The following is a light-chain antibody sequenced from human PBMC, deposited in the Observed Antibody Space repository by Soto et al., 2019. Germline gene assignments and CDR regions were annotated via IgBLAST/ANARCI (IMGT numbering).Light chain of an antibody. J-gene: IGLJ3*02. Sequence: QSALTQPASVSGSPGQSITISCIGFSSAVGGYDYVSWYQQHPGRAPKVILYEVNIRPSGVSNRFSGSKSGNTASLTIYGVQAEDEADYYCCSYTDTSGRVFGGGTKLTVL. CDR3: CSYTDTSGRV. V-gene: IGLV2-14*01. CDR1: SSAVGGYDY. CDR2: EVN.